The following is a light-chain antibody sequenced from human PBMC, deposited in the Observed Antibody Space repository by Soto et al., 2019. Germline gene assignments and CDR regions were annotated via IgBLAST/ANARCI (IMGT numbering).Light chain of an antibody. CDR2: GAS. V-gene: IGKV3-20*01. Sequence: EIALMQSPGTLSLSPGERATLSCRASQSVTNNYLAWYQQKPGQAPRLLIYGASSRATGVPDRFSGSGSGTDFTLTITRLEPQDFAVYYCQQYGISPLMYTFGQGTKLGVK. CDR1: QSVTNNY. J-gene: IGKJ2*01. CDR3: QQYGISPLMYT.